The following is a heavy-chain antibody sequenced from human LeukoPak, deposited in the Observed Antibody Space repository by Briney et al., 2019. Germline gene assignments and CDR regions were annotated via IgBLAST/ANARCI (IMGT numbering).Heavy chain of an antibody. Sequence: PGGSLRLSCAASGFTFSSYGIHWVRQAPGKGLEWVAFIQYDGNNKYYADSVKGRFTISRDNSKNTMYLQMNSLRAEDTAVYYCAKDFEYNFLNGYYVGYFDYWGQGTLVIVSS. CDR1: GFTFSSYG. D-gene: IGHD3-3*01. CDR2: IQYDGNNK. CDR3: AKDFEYNFLNGYYVGYFDY. J-gene: IGHJ4*02. V-gene: IGHV3-30*02.